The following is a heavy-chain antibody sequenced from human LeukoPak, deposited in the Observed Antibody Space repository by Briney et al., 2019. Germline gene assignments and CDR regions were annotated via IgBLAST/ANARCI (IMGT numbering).Heavy chain of an antibody. D-gene: IGHD4-17*01. V-gene: IGHV4-59*12. J-gene: IGHJ3*02. CDR2: IYYTGNT. Sequence: SETLSLTCTVSGGSISNYYWNWIRQPPGKGLEWIGYIYYTGNTNYNPSLKSRVTMSVDTSKNQFSLKLSSVTAADTAVYYCASLRPRLDAFDIWGQGTMVTVSS. CDR3: ASLRPRLDAFDI. CDR1: GGSISNYY.